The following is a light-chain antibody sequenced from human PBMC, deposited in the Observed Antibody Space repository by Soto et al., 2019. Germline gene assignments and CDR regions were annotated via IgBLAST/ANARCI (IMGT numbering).Light chain of an antibody. J-gene: IGKJ1*01. V-gene: IGKV3-20*01. Sequence: EIVLTQSPGTLSLSPGERATLSCRASQSVSSSFLAWYQQKPGQAPRLLIYGASSRATGIPDRFSGSGSGTEFTLTITGLQPDDFATYYCQQYNAYSGTFGQGTKVDIK. CDR1: QSVSSSF. CDR3: QQYNAYSGT. CDR2: GAS.